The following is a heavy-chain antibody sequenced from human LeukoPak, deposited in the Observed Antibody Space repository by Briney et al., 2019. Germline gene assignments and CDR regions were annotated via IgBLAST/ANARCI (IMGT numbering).Heavy chain of an antibody. CDR1: GGSISSYY. CDR3: ARGLYYYDSSGHLDY. CDR2: IYYSGST. D-gene: IGHD3-22*01. J-gene: IGHJ4*02. V-gene: IGHV4-59*08. Sequence: PSETLSLTCTVSGGSISSYYWSWIRQPPGKGLEWIGYIYYSGSTNYNPSLKSRVTISVDTSKNQFSLKLSSVTAADTAVYYCARGLYYYDSSGHLDYWGQGTLVTVSS.